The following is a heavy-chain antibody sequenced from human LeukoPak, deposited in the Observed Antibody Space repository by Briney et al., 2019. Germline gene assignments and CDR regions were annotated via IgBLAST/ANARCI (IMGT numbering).Heavy chain of an antibody. CDR1: GYTFTSYG. D-gene: IGHD3-22*01. Sequence: ASVTVSCMASGYTFTSYGISWVRQAPGQGLEWMGWISAYNGNTNYAQKLQGRVTMTTDTSTSTAYMELRSLRSDDTAVYYCARASYYDSSGYYYRPYYYGMDVWGQGTTVTVSS. CDR3: ARASYYDSSGYYYRPYYYGMDV. V-gene: IGHV1-18*01. CDR2: ISAYNGNT. J-gene: IGHJ6*02.